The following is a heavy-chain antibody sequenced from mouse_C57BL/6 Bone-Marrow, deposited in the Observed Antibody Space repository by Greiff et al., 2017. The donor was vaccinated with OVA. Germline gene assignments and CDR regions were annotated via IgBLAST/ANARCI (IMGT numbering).Heavy chain of an antibody. Sequence: EVHLVESGGDLVKPGGSLELSCAASGFTFSSYGMSWVRQTPDKRLEWVATISSGGSYTYYPDSVKGRFTISRDNAKNTLYLQMSSLKSEDTAMYYCARRGCKAYFDYWGQGTTLTVSS. CDR3: ARRGCKAYFDY. CDR2: ISSGGSYT. CDR1: GFTFSSYG. V-gene: IGHV5-6*01. D-gene: IGHD6-1*01. J-gene: IGHJ2*01.